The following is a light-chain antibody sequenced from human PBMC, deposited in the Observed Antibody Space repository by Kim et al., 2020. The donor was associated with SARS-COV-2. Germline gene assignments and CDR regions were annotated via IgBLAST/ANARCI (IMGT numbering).Light chain of an antibody. CDR2: EVI. J-gene: IGLJ1*01. Sequence: GQSVAISCTGTSSDVGGYNYVSWYQQYPGKAPKLLIFEVIKRPSGVPDRFSGSKSGNTASLTVSGLQAEDEADYYCSSYAGNSNFVFGTGTKVTVL. CDR3: SSYAGNSNFV. V-gene: IGLV2-8*01. CDR1: SSDVGGYNY.